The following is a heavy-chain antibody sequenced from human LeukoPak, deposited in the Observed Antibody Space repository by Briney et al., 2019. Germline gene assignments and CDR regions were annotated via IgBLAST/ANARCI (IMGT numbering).Heavy chain of an antibody. D-gene: IGHD6-19*01. Sequence: SETLSLTCTVSGVSISSYYWSWIRQPPGKGLEWIGYIYYSGSTNYNPSLKSRVTISVDTSKNQFSPKLSSVTAADTAVYYCARGPVAVAGRVFDIWGQGTMVTVSS. CDR3: ARGPVAVAGRVFDI. V-gene: IGHV4-59*01. CDR2: IYYSGST. CDR1: GVSISSYY. J-gene: IGHJ3*02.